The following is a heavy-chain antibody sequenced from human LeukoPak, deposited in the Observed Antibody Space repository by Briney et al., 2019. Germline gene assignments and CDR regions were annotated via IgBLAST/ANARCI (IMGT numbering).Heavy chain of an antibody. CDR2: ISYDGSNK. D-gene: IGHD5-18*01. CDR3: ARGRGYSYGYVDY. CDR1: GFTFSSYA. J-gene: IGHJ4*02. Sequence: PGRSLRLSCAASGFTFSSYAMHWVRQAPGKGLEWVAVISYDGSNKYYADSVKGRFTISRDNSKNTLYLQMNSLRAEDTAVYYCARGRGYSYGYVDYWGQGTLVTASS. V-gene: IGHV3-30-3*01.